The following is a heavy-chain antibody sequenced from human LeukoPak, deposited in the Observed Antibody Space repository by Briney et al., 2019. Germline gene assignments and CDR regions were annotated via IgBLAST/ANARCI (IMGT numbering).Heavy chain of an antibody. Sequence: GGSLRLSCAASGFTFSSYSMTWVRQAPGKGLEWVSSITSTIYTNYADSVKGRFTISRDNSKNTLYIQMNSLRAEDTAVYYCARSFYDILIGYYQYFDYWGQGTLVTVSS. CDR1: GFTFSSYS. V-gene: IGHV3-21*01. D-gene: IGHD3-9*01. J-gene: IGHJ4*02. CDR3: ARSFYDILIGYYQYFDY. CDR2: ITSTIYT.